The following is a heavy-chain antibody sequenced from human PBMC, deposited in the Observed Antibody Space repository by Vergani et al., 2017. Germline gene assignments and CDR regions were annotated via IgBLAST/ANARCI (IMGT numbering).Heavy chain of an antibody. CDR3: ARDREDSSSHTTDY. CDR1: GFTFSSYS. J-gene: IGHJ4*02. CDR2: ISSSSSYI. V-gene: IGHV3-21*01. Sequence: EVQLLESGGGLVKPGGSLRLSCAASGFTFSSYSMNWVRQAPGKGLEWVSSISSSSSYIYYADSVNDRFTISRDNAKNSLYLQMNSLRAVDTAVYYCARDREDSSSHTTDYWGQGTLVTVSS. D-gene: IGHD6-6*01.